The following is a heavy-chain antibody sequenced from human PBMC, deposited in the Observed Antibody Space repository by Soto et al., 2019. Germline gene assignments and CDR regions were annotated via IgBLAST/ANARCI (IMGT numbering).Heavy chain of an antibody. Sequence: EVQLVESGGGLVKPGGSLRLSCAASGFTFSDYTMNWVRQAPGKGLEWVSSISSTSSFIYYADSVKGRFTISRDNAKNSLYLQMKSLRAEDTAVYYCAGPYSSGDRLLGYWGQGTLVTVSS. V-gene: IGHV3-21*06. D-gene: IGHD6-19*01. CDR2: ISSTSSFI. CDR1: GFTFSDYT. J-gene: IGHJ4*02. CDR3: AGPYSSGDRLLGY.